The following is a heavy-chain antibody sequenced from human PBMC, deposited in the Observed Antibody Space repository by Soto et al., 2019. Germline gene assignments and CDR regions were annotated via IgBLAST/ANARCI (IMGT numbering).Heavy chain of an antibody. CDR3: ARVATGDFWSGYHRYYYYYMDV. CDR1: GYTFSSYG. D-gene: IGHD3-3*01. J-gene: IGHJ6*03. CDR2: ISAHNGNT. Sequence: QVQLVQSGAEVKKPGASVKVSCKASGYTFSSYGISWVRQAPGQGLEWMGWISAHNGNTNYAQKLQGRVTMTTDTSTSTDYMELRSLRSDDTAVYYCARVATGDFWSGYHRYYYYYMDVWGKGTTVTVSS. V-gene: IGHV1-18*01.